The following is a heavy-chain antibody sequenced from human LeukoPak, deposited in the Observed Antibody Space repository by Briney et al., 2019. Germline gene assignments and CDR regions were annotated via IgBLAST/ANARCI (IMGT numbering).Heavy chain of an antibody. CDR1: GFTFSSYN. CDR2: ISSSSSTV. V-gene: IGHV3-48*02. CDR3: ARETDY. J-gene: IGHJ4*02. Sequence: GGSLRISCAASGFTFSSYNMNWVRQAPGKGLEWISYISSSSSTVYYADSVKGRFTISRDNAKNSLYLQMNSLRDEDTAVYYCARETDYWGQGTLVTVSS.